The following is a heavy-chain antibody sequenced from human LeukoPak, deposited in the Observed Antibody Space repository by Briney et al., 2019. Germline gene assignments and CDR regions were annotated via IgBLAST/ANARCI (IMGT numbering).Heavy chain of an antibody. CDR1: GYTLTELS. J-gene: IGHJ4*02. V-gene: IGHV1-24*01. D-gene: IGHD3-22*01. CDR3: ATGRYYYDSSGYQRDY. CDR2: FDPEDGET. Sequence: ASVKVSCKVSGYTLTELSMHWVRQAPGKGLEWMGGFDPEDGETIYAQKFQGRVTMNEDTSTDTAYMELSSLRSEDTAVYYCATGRYYYDSSGYQRDYWGQGTLVTVSS.